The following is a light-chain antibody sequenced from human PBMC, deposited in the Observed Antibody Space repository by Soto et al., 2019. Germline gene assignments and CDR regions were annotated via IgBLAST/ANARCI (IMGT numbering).Light chain of an antibody. CDR1: QSVSSY. CDR3: QQRSKWWT. Sequence: DIMLTQSPATLSLSPVEIATLSCSASQSVSSYLAWYQQKPGQAPRLLIYDASNRATGIPARFSGSGSGTDFTLTISSLEPEDFAVYYCQQRSKWWTFGQGTKVDI. CDR2: DAS. J-gene: IGKJ1*01. V-gene: IGKV3-11*01.